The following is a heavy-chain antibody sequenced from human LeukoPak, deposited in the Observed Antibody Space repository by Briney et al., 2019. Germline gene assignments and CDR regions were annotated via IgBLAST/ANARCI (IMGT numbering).Heavy chain of an antibody. CDR2: INHSGST. J-gene: IGHJ4*02. D-gene: IGHD6-19*01. V-gene: IGHV4-34*01. CDR3: EVAGTRGFDY. CDR1: GGSFSGYY. Sequence: SETLSLTCAVYGGSFSGYYWSWIRQPPGKGLEWIGEINHSGSTNYNPSLTSRVTISVDTSKNQFSLKLSSVTAADTAVYYCEVAGTRGFDYWGQGTLVTVSS.